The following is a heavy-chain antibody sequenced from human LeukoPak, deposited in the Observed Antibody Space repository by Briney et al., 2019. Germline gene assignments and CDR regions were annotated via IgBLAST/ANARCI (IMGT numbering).Heavy chain of an antibody. CDR3: ARRQTRNNWFDP. Sequence: PSETLSLTCAVSGYSISSGYYWGWIRQPPGKGLEWIGSIYHSGSTYYNPSLKSRVTISVDTSKNQFSLKLSSVTAADTAVYYCARRQTRNNWFDPWGQGTLVTASS. CDR1: GYSISSGYY. V-gene: IGHV4-38-2*01. J-gene: IGHJ5*02. CDR2: IYHSGST.